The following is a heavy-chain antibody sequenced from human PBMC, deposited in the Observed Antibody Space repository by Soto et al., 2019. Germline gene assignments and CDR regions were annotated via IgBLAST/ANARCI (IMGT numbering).Heavy chain of an antibody. D-gene: IGHD4-17*01. Sequence: PGGSLRLSCAASGFTFSSYTMSWDRQAPGKGLEWVSAISGSGGSTYYADSVKGRFTISRDNSKNTLYLQTNSLRAEDTAVYYCAMEHYGDYFFDYWGQGTLVTVSS. V-gene: IGHV3-23*01. CDR3: AMEHYGDYFFDY. J-gene: IGHJ4*02. CDR1: GFTFSSYT. CDR2: ISGSGGST.